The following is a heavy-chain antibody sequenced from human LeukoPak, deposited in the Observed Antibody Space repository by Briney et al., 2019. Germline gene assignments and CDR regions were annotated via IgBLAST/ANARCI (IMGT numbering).Heavy chain of an antibody. CDR1: GDSIRDSLYY. Sequence: SETLSLTCTVSGDSIRDSLYYWGWIRQPPGKGLEWIGNIHYSGSTSYNPSLKSRVTISADMSKNQISLKLTSVTGADTAVYYCAGERGEEYSSGWYKTNYFYNWGQGIRVTVSS. J-gene: IGHJ4*02. CDR3: AGERGEEYSSGWYKTNYFYN. CDR2: IHYSGST. D-gene: IGHD6-19*01. V-gene: IGHV4-39*07.